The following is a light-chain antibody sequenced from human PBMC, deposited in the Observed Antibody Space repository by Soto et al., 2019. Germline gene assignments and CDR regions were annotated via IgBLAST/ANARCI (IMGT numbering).Light chain of an antibody. CDR2: DAS. CDR3: QQSSDWHLFT. V-gene: IGKV3-15*01. CDR1: QSVSRY. J-gene: IGKJ5*01. Sequence: IVMTQSPATLSVSTGETATLSCRASQSVSRYLAWYQHRPGQAPRLLIYDASTRATGIPARFSGSGSGSECSLSICGLQSEDFAVYSCQQSSDWHLFTFGQGTRLEIK.